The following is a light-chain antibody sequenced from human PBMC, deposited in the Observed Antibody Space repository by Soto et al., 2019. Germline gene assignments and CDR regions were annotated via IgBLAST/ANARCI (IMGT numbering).Light chain of an antibody. CDR2: DAS. CDR1: QNINNY. V-gene: IGKV1-33*01. Sequence: DSQLTQSPSALSASLGDRVTITCQASQNINNYLNWYQQKPGRAPKLLIYDASNLEAGVPSRFRGSGSGTDFTFTISRLQPEDIATYYCQQYENLPTFGQATRLAIK. CDR3: QQYENLPT. J-gene: IGKJ5*01.